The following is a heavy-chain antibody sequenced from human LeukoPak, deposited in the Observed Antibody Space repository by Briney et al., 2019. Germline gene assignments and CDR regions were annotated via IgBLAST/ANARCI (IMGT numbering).Heavy chain of an antibody. CDR2: INHSGST. CDR3: ARGRVPLPRTKYYFDY. CDR1: GGSFSGYY. V-gene: IGHV4-34*01. D-gene: IGHD1-7*01. J-gene: IGHJ4*02. Sequence: SETLSLTCAVYGGSFSGYYWSWIRQPPGKGLEWIGEINHSGSTNYNPSLKSRVTISVDTSKNQFSLKLSSVTAADTAVYYCARGRVPLPRTKYYFDYWGQGTLVTVSS.